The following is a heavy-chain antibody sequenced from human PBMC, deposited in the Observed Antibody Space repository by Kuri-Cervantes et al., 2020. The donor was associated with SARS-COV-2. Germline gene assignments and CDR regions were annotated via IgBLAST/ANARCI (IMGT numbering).Heavy chain of an antibody. Sequence: GESLKISCAASGFTFSSYAMHWVRQAPGKGLEWVAVIWYDGSNKYYADSVKGRFTISRDNSKNTLYLQMDSLRAEDTAVYYCARDWRTMIVEGVGYWGQGTLVTVSS. CDR2: IWYDGSNK. J-gene: IGHJ4*02. CDR1: GFTFSSYA. CDR3: ARDWRTMIVEGVGY. D-gene: IGHD3-22*01. V-gene: IGHV3-33*08.